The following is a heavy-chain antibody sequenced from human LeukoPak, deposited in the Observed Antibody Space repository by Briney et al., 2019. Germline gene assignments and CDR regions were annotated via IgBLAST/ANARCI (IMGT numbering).Heavy chain of an antibody. Sequence: PGASLRLSCAASGFTFSSYAMNWVRQAPGKGLDWVSYITTSGSTMSYADSVKGRFTISRDNAKNSLYLQMNGLRAEDTAVYYCARRDFYDTTGYLFDYWGQGTLVTVSS. CDR2: ITTSGSTM. CDR1: GFTFSSYA. D-gene: IGHD3-22*01. V-gene: IGHV3-48*03. J-gene: IGHJ4*02. CDR3: ARRDFYDTTGYLFDY.